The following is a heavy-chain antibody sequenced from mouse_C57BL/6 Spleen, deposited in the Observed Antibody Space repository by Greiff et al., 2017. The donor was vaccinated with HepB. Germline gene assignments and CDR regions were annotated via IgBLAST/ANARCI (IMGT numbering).Heavy chain of an antibody. D-gene: IGHD2-3*01. CDR2: IYPGDGDT. CDR3: ARGIYDGYYDAMDY. Sequence: VQVVESGPELVKPGASVKISCKASGYAFSSSWMNWVKQRPGKGLEWIGRIYPGDGDTNYNGKFKGKATLTADKSSSTAYMQLSSLTSEDSAVYFCARGIYDGYYDAMDYWGQGTSVTVSS. CDR1: GYAFSSSW. J-gene: IGHJ4*01. V-gene: IGHV1-82*01.